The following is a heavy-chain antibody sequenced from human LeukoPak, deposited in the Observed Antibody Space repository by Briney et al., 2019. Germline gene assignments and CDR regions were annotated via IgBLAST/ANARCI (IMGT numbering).Heavy chain of an antibody. V-gene: IGHV4-59*01. D-gene: IGHD6-19*01. CDR2: IYYSGST. Sequence: PSETLSLTCTVSGGSISSYYWSWIRQPPGKGLEWIGYIYYSGSTNYNPSLKSRVTISVDTSKNQFSLKLSSVTAADTAVYYCARGLIPSRQGLANFYFDYWGQGPLVTVSS. CDR3: ARGLIPSRQGLANFYFDY. CDR1: GGSISSYY. J-gene: IGHJ4*02.